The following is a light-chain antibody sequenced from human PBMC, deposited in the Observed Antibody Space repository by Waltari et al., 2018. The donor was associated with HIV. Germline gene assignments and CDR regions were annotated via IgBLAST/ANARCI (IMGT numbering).Light chain of an antibody. CDR1: TSNIGAGYD. Sequence: QSVLRQPPSVSGAPGQGVTISCPGNTSNIGAGYDVHWYQQLPGTAPKLLMYGNDKRPSGVPDRFSGSKSDTSASLAITGLQAEDEADYYCQSYDSSLTGYVFGTGTRVTVL. V-gene: IGLV1-40*01. CDR2: GND. J-gene: IGLJ1*01. CDR3: QSYDSSLTGYV.